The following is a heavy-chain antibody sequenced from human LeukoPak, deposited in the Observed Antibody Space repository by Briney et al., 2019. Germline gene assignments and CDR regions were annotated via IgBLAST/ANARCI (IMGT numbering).Heavy chain of an antibody. J-gene: IGHJ4*02. V-gene: IGHV4-38-2*01. CDR3: ARNDSSGYFDY. Sequence: SETLSLTCAVSGYSISSGDYWGWIRQPPGKGLEWIGSVYYSGSTHYSPSLKNRVTISVDTSKNQFSLKLRSVTAADTALYYCARNDSSGYFDYWGQGSLVTVSS. CDR1: GYSISSGDY. CDR2: VYYSGST. D-gene: IGHD3-22*01.